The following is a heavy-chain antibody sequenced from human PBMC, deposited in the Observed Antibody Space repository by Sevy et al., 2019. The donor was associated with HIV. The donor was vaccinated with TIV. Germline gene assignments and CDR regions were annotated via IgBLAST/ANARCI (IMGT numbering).Heavy chain of an antibody. Sequence: GGSLRLSCAASGFTFSDYYMSWIRQAPGKGLEWVSYISSSGSTIYYADSVKGRFTISRDNAKNSLYLQMNSLRAEDTAVYYCARDSNAAPYSSSYRNYYYYYYGMDVWGQGTTVTVSS. J-gene: IGHJ6*02. CDR1: GFTFSDYY. CDR2: ISSSGSTI. V-gene: IGHV3-11*01. CDR3: ARDSNAAPYSSSYRNYYYYYYGMDV. D-gene: IGHD6-6*01.